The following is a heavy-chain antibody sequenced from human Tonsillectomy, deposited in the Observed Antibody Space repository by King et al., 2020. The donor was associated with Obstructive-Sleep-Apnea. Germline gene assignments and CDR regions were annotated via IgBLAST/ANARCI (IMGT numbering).Heavy chain of an antibody. J-gene: IGHJ2*01. V-gene: IGHV4-31*03. CDR2: IYYSGST. CDR3: ARLGCGGDCYSSKDWYFDL. D-gene: IGHD2-21*02. CDR1: GGSISSGGYY. Sequence: QLQESGPGLVKPSQTLSLTCTVSGGSISSGGYYWSWVGQHPGKGLEWIGYIYYSGSTYYNPSLKSRVTISVDTSKNQFSLKLSPVTAACTAGYYCARLGCGGDCYSSKDWYFDLWGRGTLATVSS.